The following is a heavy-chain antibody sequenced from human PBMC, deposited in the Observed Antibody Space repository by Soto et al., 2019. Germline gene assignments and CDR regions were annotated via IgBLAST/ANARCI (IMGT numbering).Heavy chain of an antibody. Sequence: ASVKVSCKASGYTFTSYDINWVRQATGQGLEWMGWMNPNSGNTGYAQKFQGRVTMTRNTSISTAYMELSSLRSEDTAVYCWARLRTIAARRYYYGMDVWGQGTTVTVSS. CDR1: GYTFTSYD. V-gene: IGHV1-8*01. J-gene: IGHJ6*02. CDR2: MNPNSGNT. CDR3: ARLRTIAARRYYYGMDV. D-gene: IGHD6-6*01.